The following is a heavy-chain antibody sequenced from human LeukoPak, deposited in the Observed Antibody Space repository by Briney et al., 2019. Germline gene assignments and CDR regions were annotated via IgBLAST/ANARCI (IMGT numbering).Heavy chain of an antibody. Sequence: SETLSLTCAVYGGSFSGYYWSWLRQPPGKGLEWIGEINHSGSTNYNPSLKSRVTISVDTSKNQFSLKLSSVTAADTAVYYCARAPTMVRGVIIDDYWGQGTLVTVSS. CDR3: ARAPTMVRGVIIDDY. CDR1: GGSFSGYY. CDR2: INHSGST. J-gene: IGHJ4*02. D-gene: IGHD3-10*01. V-gene: IGHV4-34*01.